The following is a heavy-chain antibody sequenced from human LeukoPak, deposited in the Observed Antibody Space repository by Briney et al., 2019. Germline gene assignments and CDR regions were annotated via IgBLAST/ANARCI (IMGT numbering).Heavy chain of an antibody. CDR2: MYVGGRT. Sequence: PSETRSFTGTVSGGASSSNYWGWIRKPAGKGLEWMGRMYVGGRTDYNASLTSRVTTSAHTSTTQFSPQLNSVTAADTAVYYCARSYCSNTSRYRNASDIRGQRTMVTAS. CDR1: GGASSSNY. D-gene: IGHD2-2*02. J-gene: IGHJ3*02. V-gene: IGHV4-4*07. CDR3: ARSYCSNTSRYRNASDI.